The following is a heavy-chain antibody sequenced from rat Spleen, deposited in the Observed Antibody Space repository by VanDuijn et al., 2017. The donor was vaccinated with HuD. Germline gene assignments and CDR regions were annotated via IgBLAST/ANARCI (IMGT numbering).Heavy chain of an antibody. CDR2: INTDGGST. Sequence: EVQLVETGGGLVQPGRSLKLSCVASGFTFSSYWMYWIRQAPGKGLEWVSSINTDGGSTYYPDSVKGRFTISRDNAENTVYLQMNSLRSEDTATYYCAKGTIAGVMDAWGQGASVTVSS. CDR1: GFTFSSYW. D-gene: IGHD1-2*01. V-gene: IGHV5-58*01. CDR3: AKGTIAGVMDA. J-gene: IGHJ4*01.